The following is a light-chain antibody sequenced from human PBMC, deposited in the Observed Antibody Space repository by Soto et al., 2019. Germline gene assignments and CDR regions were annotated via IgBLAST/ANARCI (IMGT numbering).Light chain of an antibody. V-gene: IGKV4-1*01. CDR3: QQYHTTPLT. J-gene: IGKJ4*01. Sequence: DIVMTQSPDSLAVSLGERATINCKSSQTILYSANNKNYLAWYQQRPGQPPKLLIYWASTRESGVPDRFSGSGSGTDFTLTINNLQAEDVAVYYCQQYHTTPLTFGGGTKVEIK. CDR1: QTILYSANNKNY. CDR2: WAS.